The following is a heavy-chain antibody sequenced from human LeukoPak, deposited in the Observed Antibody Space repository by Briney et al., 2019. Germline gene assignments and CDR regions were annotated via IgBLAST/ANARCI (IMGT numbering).Heavy chain of an antibody. D-gene: IGHD3-10*01. CDR1: GFPFSTYD. J-gene: IGHJ5*02. CDR3: AKGLGTGSVLARPLHR. CDR2: ISSDGYRT. V-gene: IGHV3-30*18. Sequence: GGSLRLSCAASGFPFSTYDMHWVRQAPDKGLQWVAVISSDGYRTDYPDSVRGRFTISRDNFKNTVDLQMISVTAEDTAMYFCAKGLGTGSVLARPLHRWGQGTLVTVSS.